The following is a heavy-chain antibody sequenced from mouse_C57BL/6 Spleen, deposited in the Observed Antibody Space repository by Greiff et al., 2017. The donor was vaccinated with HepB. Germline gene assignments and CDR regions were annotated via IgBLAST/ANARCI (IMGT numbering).Heavy chain of an antibody. V-gene: IGHV2-6-1*01. CDR2: IWSDGST. J-gene: IGHJ3*01. D-gene: IGHD1-1*01. CDR3: ARHRGYGSPWFAY. Sequence: VQLQESGPGLVAPSQSLSITCTVSGFSLTSYGVHWVRQPPGKGLEWLVVIWSDGSTTYNSALKSRLSISKDNSKSQVFLKMNSLQTDDTAMYYCARHRGYGSPWFAYWGQGTLVTVSA. CDR1: GFSLTSYG.